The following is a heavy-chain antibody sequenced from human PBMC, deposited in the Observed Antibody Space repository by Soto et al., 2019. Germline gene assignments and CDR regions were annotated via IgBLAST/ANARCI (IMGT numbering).Heavy chain of an antibody. Sequence: WPTLSRACAISGDSVSSDSAAWNWIRQSPSRGLEWLGRTYYRSKWYNDYAVSVKSRITINPDTSKNQFSLQLNSVTPEDTAVYYCASEITIFGNRYYYYYGMDVWGQGTTVTVSS. CDR1: GDSVSSDSAA. CDR3: ASEITIFGNRYYYYYGMDV. D-gene: IGHD3-3*01. J-gene: IGHJ6*02. V-gene: IGHV6-1*01. CDR2: TYYRSKWYN.